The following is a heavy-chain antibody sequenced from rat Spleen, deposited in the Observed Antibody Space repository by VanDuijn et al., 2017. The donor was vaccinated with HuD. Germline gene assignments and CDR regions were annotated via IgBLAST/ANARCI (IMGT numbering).Heavy chain of an antibody. D-gene: IGHD4-3*01. V-gene: IGHV5-31*01. CDR1: GFTFNKYW. CDR2: IPDTGDST. Sequence: EVQLVESGGGPVQPGRSLKLSCVASGFTFNKYWMTWTRQAPGQGLEWVASIPDTGDSTSYPDSVKGRFTISRDNAKSTLYLQMNSLRSEDTATYYCAVSGYGYWGQGVMVTVSS. CDR3: AVSGYGY. J-gene: IGHJ2*01.